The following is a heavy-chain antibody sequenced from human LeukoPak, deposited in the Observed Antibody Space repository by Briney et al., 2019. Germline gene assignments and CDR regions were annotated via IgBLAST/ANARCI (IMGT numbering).Heavy chain of an antibody. D-gene: IGHD3-22*01. CDR3: AKDFTRAGRIVVGINDAFDI. V-gene: IGHV3-23*01. CDR2: ISGSGRST. CDR1: GFTFSSYA. Sequence: GGSLRLSCTASGFTFSSYAMSWVRQAPGQGLEWVSAISGSGRSTYYADSVKGRFTISRDNSKNTLYLQVNSLRAEDTAVYYCAKDFTRAGRIVVGINDAFDIWGQGTMVTVSS. J-gene: IGHJ3*02.